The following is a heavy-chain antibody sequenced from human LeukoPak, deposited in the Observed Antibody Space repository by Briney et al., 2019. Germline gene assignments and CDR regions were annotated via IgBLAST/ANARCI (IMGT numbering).Heavy chain of an antibody. CDR1: GDSVSSNSAA. CDR2: TYYRSKWYN. CDR3: ARAAIAVAGTADAFDI. D-gene: IGHD6-19*01. V-gene: IGHV6-1*01. J-gene: IGHJ3*02. Sequence: SQTLLLTCAISGDSVSSNSAAWNWIRQSPSRGLEWLGRTYYRSKWYNDYAVSVKSRITINPDTSKNQFSLQLNSVTPEDTAVYYCARAAIAVAGTADAFDIWGQGTMVTVSS.